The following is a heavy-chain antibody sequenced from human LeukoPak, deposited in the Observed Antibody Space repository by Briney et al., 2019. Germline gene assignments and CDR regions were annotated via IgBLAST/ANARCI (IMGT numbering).Heavy chain of an antibody. V-gene: IGHV3-73*01. CDR2: IRSKVNRYAT. D-gene: IGHD2-2*01. J-gene: IGHJ4*02. CDR3: CTWGGRGGIVEVSLDY. Sequence: PGGSLRLSCAASGFTFSGSTVHWVRQTSGKGLEWVGHIRSKVNRYATAYAASVKGRFTISRDDSKNTAYLQMNSLRTEDTAVYYCCTWGGRGGIVEVSLDYWGQGTLVTVSS. CDR1: GFTFSGST.